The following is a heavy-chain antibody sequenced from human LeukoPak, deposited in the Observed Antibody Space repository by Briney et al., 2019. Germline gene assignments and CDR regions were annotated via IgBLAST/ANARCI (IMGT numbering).Heavy chain of an antibody. CDR3: ARDGQNQYGMDV. J-gene: IGHJ6*02. V-gene: IGHV3-13*04. CDR2: ISSRGDT. CDR1: GFTLSNYG. D-gene: IGHD1-14*01. Sequence: GGSLRLSCAASGFTLSNYGIHWVRQVTGKGLEWVSTISSRGDTYYSGSVKGRFTISRENAKNSLYLQMNSLRAGDTAVYYCARDGQNQYGMDVWGQGTTVTVSS.